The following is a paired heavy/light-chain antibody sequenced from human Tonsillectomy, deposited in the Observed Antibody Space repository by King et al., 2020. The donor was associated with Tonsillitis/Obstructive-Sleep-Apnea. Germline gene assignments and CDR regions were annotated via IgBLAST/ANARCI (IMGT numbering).Heavy chain of an antibody. D-gene: IGHD2-2*02. V-gene: IGHV1-69*01. CDR3: VIIYCSSTRCYNEGDYFYYFYMDV. CDR1: GGTFGSYA. J-gene: IGHJ6*03. CDR2: IIPIFGTA. Sequence: QVQLVQSGAEVKKAGSSARVSCKASGGTFGSYAISWVRQAPGQGLEWMGGIIPIFGTANYAQKFQGRVTITADESTGTSYMELSSLRSEDTAVYYCVIIYCSSTRCYNEGDYFYYFYMDVWGKGTTVTVSS.
Light chain of an antibody. Sequence: EVVLTQSPGSLSLSPGERATLSCRASQSVSNSYLAWYQQKPGQAPRLLIYGASSRATGIPDRFTGSGSGTDFTLTISRLEPEDFAVYYCHHYGSSPRTFGQGTKVEIK. CDR1: QSVSNSY. CDR2: GAS. V-gene: IGKV3-20*01. J-gene: IGKJ1*01. CDR3: HHYGSSPRT.